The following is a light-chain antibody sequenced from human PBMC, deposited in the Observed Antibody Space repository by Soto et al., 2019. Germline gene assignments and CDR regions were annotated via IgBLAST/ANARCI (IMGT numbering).Light chain of an antibody. CDR1: QSVSSSY. CDR3: QQYGSPPGT. CDR2: GAS. V-gene: IGKV3-20*01. J-gene: IGKJ1*01. Sequence: EIVLTQSPGTLSLSPGERATLSCRASQSVSSSYLAWYQQKPGQAPRLLIYGASSRATGIPDRFSGSGSGTDFTLTISRMETAHFAVYYCQQYGSPPGTFGQGTKGDIK.